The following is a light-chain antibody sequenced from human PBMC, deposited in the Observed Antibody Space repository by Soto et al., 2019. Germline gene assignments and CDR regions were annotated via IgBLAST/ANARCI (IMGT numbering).Light chain of an antibody. Sequence: DVQMTQSPSSLSASVGDRVTITCRASQGISNYLAWYQQKPGKVPKVLIYATSTLHSGVPSRFSGSGSGTDFTLTISSLQPEDFATYYCQQTSSFPLTFGGGTKVDI. V-gene: IGKV1-27*01. CDR2: ATS. CDR1: QGISNY. CDR3: QQTSSFPLT. J-gene: IGKJ4*01.